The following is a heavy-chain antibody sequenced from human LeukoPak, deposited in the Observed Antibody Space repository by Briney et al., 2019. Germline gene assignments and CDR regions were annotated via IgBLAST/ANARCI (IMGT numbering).Heavy chain of an antibody. CDR1: GGTFSSDS. CDR3: ARDNRGIVGDSFGYYYMNV. Sequence: SVKVSCKASGGTFSSDSISWVRQAPGQGLEWMGGIIPIFGTANYAQKFQGRVTITTDESTSTASMELSSLRSEDTAVYYCARDNRGIVGDSFGYYYMNVWGKGTTVTVSS. CDR2: IIPIFGTA. D-gene: IGHD1-26*01. J-gene: IGHJ6*03. V-gene: IGHV1-69*05.